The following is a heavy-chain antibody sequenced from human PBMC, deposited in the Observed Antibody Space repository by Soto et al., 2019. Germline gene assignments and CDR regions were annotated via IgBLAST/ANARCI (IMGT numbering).Heavy chain of an antibody. CDR2: ISPKSGDT. V-gene: IGHV1-18*01. J-gene: IGHJ2*01. D-gene: IGHD4-17*01. CDR3: GREAGDYDWYFDL. CDR1: GYMFSSHG. Sequence: QVQLLQSGAEVKEPGASVKVSCKTSGYMFSSHGLYWVRQAPGQGLEWMGWISPKSGDTNYVQSLQGRLTLSTDTSTSTAYLELRSLTSDDTAVYYCGREAGDYDWYFDLWCRGTPVTVSS.